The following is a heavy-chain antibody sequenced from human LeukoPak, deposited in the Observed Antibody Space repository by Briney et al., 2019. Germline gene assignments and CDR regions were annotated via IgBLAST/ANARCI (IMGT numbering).Heavy chain of an antibody. V-gene: IGHV1-69*04. J-gene: IGHJ4*02. Sequence: SVKVSCKASGGTFSSYAIGWVRQAPGQGLEWMGRIIPILGIANYAQKFQGRVTITADKSTSTAYMELSSLRSEDTAVYYCARDCGVHSGGSCYERWEFDYWGQGTLVTVSS. CDR3: ARDCGVHSGGSCYERWEFDY. CDR1: GGTFSSYA. CDR2: IIPILGIA. D-gene: IGHD2-15*01.